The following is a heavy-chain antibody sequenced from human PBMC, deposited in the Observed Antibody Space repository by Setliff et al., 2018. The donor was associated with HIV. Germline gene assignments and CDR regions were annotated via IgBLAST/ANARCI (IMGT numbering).Heavy chain of an antibody. D-gene: IGHD6-13*01. Sequence: SETLSLTCTVSGGSISSDYWSWIRQPPGKGMEWIGFIYDSGSTNYNPSLKSRLTISVDKSKNQFSLKLTSVTAADTGVYYCARHRDPPGSRWIFYYYYMDLWGGGTTVTVSS. CDR2: IYDSGST. J-gene: IGHJ6*03. CDR1: GGSISSDY. V-gene: IGHV4-59*08. CDR3: ARHRDPPGSRWIFYYYYMDL.